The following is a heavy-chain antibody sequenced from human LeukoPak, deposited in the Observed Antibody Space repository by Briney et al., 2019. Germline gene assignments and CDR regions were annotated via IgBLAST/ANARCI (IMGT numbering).Heavy chain of an antibody. V-gene: IGHV1-69*13. CDR2: IIPIFGTA. CDR3: ARLYSSGWFVFDY. CDR1: GGTFSSYA. D-gene: IGHD6-19*01. J-gene: IGHJ4*02. Sequence: GASVKVSCKASGGTFSSYAISWVRQAPGQGLEWMGGIIPIFGTANYAQKFQGRVTITADESTSTAYMELSSLRSEDTAVYYCARLYSSGWFVFDYWGQGTLVTVSS.